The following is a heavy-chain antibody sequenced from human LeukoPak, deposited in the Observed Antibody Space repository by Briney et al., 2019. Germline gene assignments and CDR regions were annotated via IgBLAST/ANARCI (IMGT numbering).Heavy chain of an antibody. CDR2: MNPNSGNT. J-gene: IGHJ3*01. CDR1: GYTFTSYD. D-gene: IGHD5-12*01. Sequence: GASVKVSCKASGYTFTSYDINWVRQAPGQGREWMGWMNPNSGNTGYAHKFQGRATITRNTSITTAYLELNSLRADDTAVYFCTRAFSSGYDSYDAFDLWGQGTMLTVSS. CDR3: TRAFSSGYDSYDAFDL. V-gene: IGHV1-8*01.